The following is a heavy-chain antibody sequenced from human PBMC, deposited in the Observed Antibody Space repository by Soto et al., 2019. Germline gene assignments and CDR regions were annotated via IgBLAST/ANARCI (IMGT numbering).Heavy chain of an antibody. V-gene: IGHV4-30-4*01. J-gene: IGHJ4*02. Sequence: QVQLQESGPGLVKPSQTLSLTCTVSGGSVSSGNYCWSWIRQSPDKGLEWIGHIYDGGSTYSNPSFKXRXXXSXXTSKNQFSVQLSSVNAADTAVYDCTRGPSGDKVDCWGQGTLVTVSS. CDR3: TRGPSGDKVDC. D-gene: IGHD7-27*01. CDR1: GGSVSSGNYC. CDR2: IYDGGST.